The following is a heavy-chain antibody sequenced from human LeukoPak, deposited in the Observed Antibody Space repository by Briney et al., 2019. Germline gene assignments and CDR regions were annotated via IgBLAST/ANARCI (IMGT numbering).Heavy chain of an antibody. D-gene: IGHD1-26*01. Sequence: GGSRRLSCAASAFDFEDYMMHWVRQAPGKGLEWVSLISWDGGTTFYAASVRGRFTISRDNTKKSLYLQLNSLRTDDTALYYCAKGGRGGSMDYWGQGTLVTVSS. CDR1: AFDFEDYM. J-gene: IGHJ4*02. CDR3: AKGGRGGSMDY. V-gene: IGHV3-43*01. CDR2: ISWDGGTT.